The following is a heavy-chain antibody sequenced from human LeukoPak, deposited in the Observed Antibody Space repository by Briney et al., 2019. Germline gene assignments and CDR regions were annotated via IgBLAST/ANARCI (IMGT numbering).Heavy chain of an antibody. D-gene: IGHD1-26*01. V-gene: IGHV4-39*07. Sequence: SETLSLTCTVSGGSISSSSYYWGWIRQPPGQGLEWIGSIYYSGSTYYNPSLKSRVTISVDTSKNQFSLKLSSVTAADTAVYYCARGDPVGAPDFWGQGTLVTVSS. CDR2: IYYSGST. CDR3: ARGDPVGAPDF. CDR1: GGSISSSSYY. J-gene: IGHJ4*02.